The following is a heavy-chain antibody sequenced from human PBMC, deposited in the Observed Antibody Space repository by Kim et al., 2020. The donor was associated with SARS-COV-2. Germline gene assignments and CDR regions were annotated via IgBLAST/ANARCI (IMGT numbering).Heavy chain of an antibody. J-gene: IGHJ6*02. CDR3: AGEPYHDGPGSDNYGMDV. CDR1: GGSFRNSG. V-gene: IGHV1-69*13. D-gene: IGHD3-10*01. CDR2: IIPLFGEA. Sequence: SVKVSCKASGGSFRNSGFSWVRQAPGQGLEWMGGIIPLFGEANYAQKFQGRVTITADESTRTVYLGLSGLRSEDTAMYYCAGEPYHDGPGSDNYGMDVWGQGTTVIVSS.